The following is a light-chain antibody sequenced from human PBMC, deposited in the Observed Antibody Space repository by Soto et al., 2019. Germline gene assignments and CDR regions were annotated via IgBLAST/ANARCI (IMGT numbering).Light chain of an antibody. CDR3: QKYKSAPWT. J-gene: IGKJ1*01. Sequence: DIQMTQSPSSLSASVGDRVTITCRASQGISNYLAWYQQKPGKVPKLLIYAASTLQSGVPSRFSGSRPRTDFTLTISSLQPEDVAPYYCQKYKSAPWTFGQGTKAEIK. V-gene: IGKV1-27*01. CDR2: AAS. CDR1: QGISNY.